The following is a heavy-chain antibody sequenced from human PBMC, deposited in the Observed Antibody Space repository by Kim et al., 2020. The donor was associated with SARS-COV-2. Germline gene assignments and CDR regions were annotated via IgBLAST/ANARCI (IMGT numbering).Heavy chain of an antibody. Sequence: GGSLRLSCAASGFTFSDYYMSWIRQAPGKGLEWVSYISSSSSYTNYADSVKGRFTISRDNAKNSLYLQMNSLRAEDTAVYYCARVYCSSTSCYREAGAGGFDPWGQGTLVTVSS. CDR2: ISSSSSYT. D-gene: IGHD2-2*02. CDR1: GFTFSDYY. V-gene: IGHV3-11*06. CDR3: ARVYCSSTSCYREAGAGGFDP. J-gene: IGHJ5*02.